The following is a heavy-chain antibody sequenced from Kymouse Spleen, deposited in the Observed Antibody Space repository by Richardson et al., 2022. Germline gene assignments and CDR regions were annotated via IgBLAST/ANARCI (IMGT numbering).Heavy chain of an antibody. J-gene: IGHJ5*02. CDR1: GFTFSSYG. V-gene: IGHV3-33*01. D-gene: IGHD1-14*01,IGHD3-16*02. CDR2: IWYDGSNK. Sequence: QVQLVESGGGVVQPGRSLRLSCAASGFTFSSYGMHWVRQAPGKGLEWVAVIWYDGSNKYYADSVKGRFTISRDNSKNTLYLQMNSLRAEDTAVYYCARDGNNQSKYRNDWFDPWGQGTLVTVSS. CDR3: ARDGNNQSKYRNDWFDP.